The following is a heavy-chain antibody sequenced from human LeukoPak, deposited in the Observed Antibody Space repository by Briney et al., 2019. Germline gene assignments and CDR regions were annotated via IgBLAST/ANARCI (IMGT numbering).Heavy chain of an antibody. D-gene: IGHD1-7*01. V-gene: IGHV4-4*09. CDR3: ARRTRGTYGADYYYSYYMDV. CDR1: GGSISSYY. CDR2: ISTSGST. J-gene: IGHJ6*03. Sequence: SETLSLTCSVSGGSISSYYWSWIRQPPGKGLEWIGYISTSGSTNYSPSLESRVTISVERSKNQLSLKLRSVTAADTAGYYCARRTRGTYGADYYYSYYMDVWGKGTPVTVSS.